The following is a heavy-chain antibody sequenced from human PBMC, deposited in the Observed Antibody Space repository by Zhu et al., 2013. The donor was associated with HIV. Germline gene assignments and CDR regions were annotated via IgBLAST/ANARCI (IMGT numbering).Heavy chain of an antibody. CDR1: GFTLSSYS. D-gene: IGHD3-16*02. Sequence: VQLAESGGGLVKPGGSVSLSCAASGFTLSSYSMSWVRQAPGKGLEWVSSISSGSSTIYYADSVKGRFTISRDNAKNSLYLQMNSLRAEDTAVYYCARRSVNFDYWGQGTLVTVSS. CDR3: ARRSVNFDY. J-gene: IGHJ4*02. V-gene: IGHV3-21*01. CDR2: ISSGSSTI.